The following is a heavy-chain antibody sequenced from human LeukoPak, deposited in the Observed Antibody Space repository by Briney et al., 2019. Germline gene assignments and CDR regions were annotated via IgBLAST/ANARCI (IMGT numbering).Heavy chain of an antibody. CDR3: ARLYSSSSLRFDP. CDR2: IYYSGST. V-gene: IGHV4-59*01. Sequence: SETLSLTCTASGGSISSYYWSWIRQPPGKGLEWIGYIYYSGSTNYNPSLKSRVTISVDTSKNQFSLKLSSVTAADTAVYYCARLYSSSSLRFDPWGQGTLVTVSS. J-gene: IGHJ5*02. CDR1: GGSISSYY. D-gene: IGHD6-6*01.